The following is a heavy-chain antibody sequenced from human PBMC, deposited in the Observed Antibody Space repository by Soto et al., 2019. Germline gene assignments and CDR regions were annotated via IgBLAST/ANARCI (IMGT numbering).Heavy chain of an antibody. V-gene: IGHV4-39*01. Sequence: SETLSLTCNVSGVSISSTSYNWGWIRQPPGKGLEWIGTLDYSGTAHYNPSLKSRINISADPSKNQVSLTLTSVTAADTAVYYCARHPGEGYCSGGSCYGFDYWGQGTLVTVSS. CDR2: LDYSGTA. J-gene: IGHJ4*02. CDR1: GVSISSTSYN. D-gene: IGHD2-15*01. CDR3: ARHPGEGYCSGGSCYGFDY.